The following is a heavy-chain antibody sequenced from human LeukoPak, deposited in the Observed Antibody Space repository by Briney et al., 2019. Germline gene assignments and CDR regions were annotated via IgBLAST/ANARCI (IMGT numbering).Heavy chain of an antibody. V-gene: IGHV3-48*04. D-gene: IGHD3-22*01. CDR2: ISSTFSTI. CDR3: ARDWAHYYDSTGTFDY. J-gene: IGHJ4*02. CDR1: GFTFSSYS. Sequence: GGSLRLSCATSGFTFSSYSMNWVRQAPGKGLEWVSYISSTFSTIYYADSVKGRFTSSRDNAKNSLYLQMNSLRAEDTAVYYCARDWAHYYDSTGTFDYWGQGTLVTVSS.